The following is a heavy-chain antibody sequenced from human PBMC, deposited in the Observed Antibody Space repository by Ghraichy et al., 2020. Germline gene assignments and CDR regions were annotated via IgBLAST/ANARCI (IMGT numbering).Heavy chain of an antibody. J-gene: IGHJ4*02. CDR3: AREGYDSSGYQLDY. D-gene: IGHD3-22*01. CDR1: GFTFSSYG. CDR2: IWYDGSNK. V-gene: IGHV3-33*01. Sequence: GESLNISCAASGFTFSSYGMHWVRQAPGKGLEWVAVIWYDGSNKYYADSVKGRFTISRDNSKNTLYLQMNSLRAEDTAVYYCAREGYDSSGYQLDYWGQGTLVTVSS.